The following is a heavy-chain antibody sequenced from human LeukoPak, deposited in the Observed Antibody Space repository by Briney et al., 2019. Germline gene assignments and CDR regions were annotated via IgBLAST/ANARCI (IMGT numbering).Heavy chain of an antibody. D-gene: IGHD2-21*01. CDR1: GYTFTSYG. CDR2: ISAYNGNT. CDR3: AKIPQVATVTVPYFDH. J-gene: IGHJ4*02. Sequence: GASVKVSCKASGYTFTSYGISWVRQAPGQGLEWMGWISAYNGNTNYAQKLQGRVTMTTDTSTSTAYMELRSLRSDDTAVYYCAKIPQVATVTVPYFDHWGQGTLVTVSS. V-gene: IGHV1-18*01.